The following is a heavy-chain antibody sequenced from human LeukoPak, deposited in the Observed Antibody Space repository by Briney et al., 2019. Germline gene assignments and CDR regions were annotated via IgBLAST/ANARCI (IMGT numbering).Heavy chain of an antibody. D-gene: IGHD6-19*01. V-gene: IGHV4-61*01. CDR3: ARVGSASYSSGWNRKSRVGYFDY. Sequence: SETLSLTCTVFGGSVSSGSYYWSWIRQPPGKGLEWIGYIYYSGSTNYNPSLKSRVTISVDTSKNQFSLKLSSVTAADTAVYYCARVGSASYSSGWNRKSRVGYFDYWGQGTLVTVSS. CDR1: GGSVSSGSYY. J-gene: IGHJ4*02. CDR2: IYYSGST.